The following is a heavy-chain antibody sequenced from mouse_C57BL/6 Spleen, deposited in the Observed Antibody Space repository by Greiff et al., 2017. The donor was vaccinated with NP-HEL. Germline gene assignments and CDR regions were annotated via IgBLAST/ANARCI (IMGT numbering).Heavy chain of an antibody. CDR3: ARGYGNYLDY. J-gene: IGHJ2*01. CDR1: GYTFTDYY. V-gene: IGHV1-19*01. Sequence: EVQLQQSGPVLVKPGASVKMSCKASGYTFTDYYMNWVKQSHGKSLEWIGVINPYNGGTSYNQKFKGKATLTVDKSSSTAYMELNSLTSEDSAVYYCARGYGNYLDYWGQGTTLTVSS. CDR2: INPYNGGT. D-gene: IGHD2-1*01.